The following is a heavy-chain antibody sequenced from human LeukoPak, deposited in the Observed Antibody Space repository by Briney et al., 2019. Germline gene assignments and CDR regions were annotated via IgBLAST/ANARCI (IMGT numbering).Heavy chain of an antibody. Sequence: PGGSLRLSCAASGFTFSDHYMDWVRQAPGKGLEWVGRSRNKADSYTTEYAASVKGRFTISRDDSTNTAYLQMNSLKTEDSAVYCCAGPYDTSGHAFDYWGQGTLVTVSS. CDR3: AGPYDTSGHAFDY. V-gene: IGHV3-72*01. D-gene: IGHD3-22*01. J-gene: IGHJ4*02. CDR1: GFTFSDHY. CDR2: SRNKADSYTT.